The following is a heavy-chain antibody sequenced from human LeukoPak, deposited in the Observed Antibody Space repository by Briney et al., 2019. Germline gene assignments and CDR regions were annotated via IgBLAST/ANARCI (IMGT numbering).Heavy chain of an antibody. Sequence: NPGGSLRLSCAASGFTFSSYSMNWVRQAPGKGLEWVSPISSSSSYIYYADSVKGRFTISRDNAKNSLYLQMNSLRAEDTAVYYCARTYSSSWYAYYGMDVWGQGTTVTVSS. D-gene: IGHD6-13*01. CDR1: GFTFSSYS. J-gene: IGHJ6*02. V-gene: IGHV3-21*01. CDR2: ISSSSSYI. CDR3: ARTYSSSWYAYYGMDV.